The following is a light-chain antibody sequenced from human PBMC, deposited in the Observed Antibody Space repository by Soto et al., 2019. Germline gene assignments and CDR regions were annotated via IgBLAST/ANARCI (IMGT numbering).Light chain of an antibody. J-gene: IGLJ3*02. V-gene: IGLV2-14*03. CDR3: SSYTASTTLV. CDR2: DVS. Sequence: QSALTQPASVSGSPGQSITISCTGTSSDVGSYNYVSWYQQYPGKAPKLMIYDVSNRPSGVFNRFSGSKSGNTASLTISGLLAEDEADYYCSSYTASTTLVFGGGTKLTVL. CDR1: SSDVGSYNY.